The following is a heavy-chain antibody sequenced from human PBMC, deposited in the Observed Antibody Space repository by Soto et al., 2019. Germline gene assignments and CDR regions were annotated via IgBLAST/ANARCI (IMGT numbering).Heavy chain of an antibody. Sequence: SETLSLTCAVSGGSISSSNWWSWVRQPPGKGLEWIGEINHSGSTNYNPSLKSRLTISVDTSKNQFSLKVSSVTAADTAVYYCAAIWLGGNWFDPWGQGTLVTVSS. CDR3: AAIWLGGNWFDP. D-gene: IGHD3-10*01. J-gene: IGHJ5*02. CDR2: INHSGST. CDR1: GGSISSSNW. V-gene: IGHV4-4*02.